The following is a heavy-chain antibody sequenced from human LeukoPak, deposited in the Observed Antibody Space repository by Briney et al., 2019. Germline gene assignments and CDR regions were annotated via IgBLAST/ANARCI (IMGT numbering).Heavy chain of an antibody. CDR1: GFTFSSYA. V-gene: IGHV3-23*01. CDR2: ISGSGGST. CDR3: AKDLTGIQGFFDY. D-gene: IGHD5-18*01. Sequence: GGSLRLSCAASGFTFSSYAMSWVRQAPGKGLEWVSVISGSGGSTYYADSVKGRFTISRDNSKNTLYLQMNSLRAEDTAVYYCAKDLTGIQGFFDYWGQGTLVTVSS. J-gene: IGHJ4*02.